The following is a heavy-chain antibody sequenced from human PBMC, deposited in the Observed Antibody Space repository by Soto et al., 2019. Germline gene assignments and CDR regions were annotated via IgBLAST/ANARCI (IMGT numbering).Heavy chain of an antibody. CDR3: ARMKCSGGSCFGNWFDP. J-gene: IGHJ5*02. V-gene: IGHV1-69*01. D-gene: IGHD2-15*01. CDR2: IIPIFGTA. Sequence: QVQLVQSGAEVKKPGSSVKVSCKASGGTFSSYAISWVRQAPGQGLEWMGGIIPIFGTANYAQKFQGRVTITADESTSTAYMELSSLRSEDTAMYYCARMKCSGGSCFGNWFDPWGQGTLVTVSS. CDR1: GGTFSSYA.